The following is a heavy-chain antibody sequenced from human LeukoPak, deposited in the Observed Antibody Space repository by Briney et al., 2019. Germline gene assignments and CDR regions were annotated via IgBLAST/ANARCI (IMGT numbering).Heavy chain of an antibody. D-gene: IGHD2-2*01. Sequence: GSLRLSCAASGFTFSDYYMSWIHQPPGKGLEWIGSIYYSGSTYYSPSLKSRVTISVDTSKNQFSLKLRSVTAADTAVYYCASICACSSTSCYADEISYFDYWGQGTLVTVSS. V-gene: IGHV4-38-2*01. CDR1: GFTFSDYY. CDR2: IYYSGST. J-gene: IGHJ4*02. CDR3: ASICACSSTSCYADEISYFDY.